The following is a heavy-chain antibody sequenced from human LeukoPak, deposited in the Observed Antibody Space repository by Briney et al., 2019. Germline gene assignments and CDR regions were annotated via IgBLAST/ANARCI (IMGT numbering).Heavy chain of an antibody. CDR1: GLTFGTYS. CDR2: ISSSSNTK. J-gene: IGHJ4*02. Sequence: GGSLRLSCAASGLTFGTYSMNWVREATGKALEWVSYISSSSNTKYCADSVKGRFTISRDNAKNSLYLQMNSLRDEDTAVYYCAIDRAHYCVLDYWGQGTLVTVSS. D-gene: IGHD3-10*02. V-gene: IGHV3-48*02. CDR3: AIDRAHYCVLDY.